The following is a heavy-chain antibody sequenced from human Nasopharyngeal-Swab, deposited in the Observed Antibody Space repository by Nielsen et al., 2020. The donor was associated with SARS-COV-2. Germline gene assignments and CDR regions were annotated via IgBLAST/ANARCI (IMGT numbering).Heavy chain of an antibody. CDR2: IFPGDSDT. Sequence: GESLKISCATSGYRFTDYWIAWVRQAPGKGLECMVTIFPGDSDTRYSPSFQGQVTISADKSISTAYLQWSSLKASDTAMYYCVRPEGVATSFKYYFQYGMDVWGQGTMVTVPS. CDR3: VRPEGVATSFKYYFQYGMDV. D-gene: IGHD5-12*01. V-gene: IGHV5-51*01. J-gene: IGHJ6*02. CDR1: GYRFTDYW.